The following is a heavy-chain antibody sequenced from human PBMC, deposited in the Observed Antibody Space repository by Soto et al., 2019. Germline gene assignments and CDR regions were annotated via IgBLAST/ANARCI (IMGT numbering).Heavy chain of an antibody. CDR2: INSDGSST. CDR3: ARDTGGRLDP. V-gene: IGHV3-74*01. CDR1: GFTFSSYW. J-gene: IGHJ5*02. D-gene: IGHD2-15*01. Sequence: EVQLVESGGGLVQPGGSLRLSCAASGFTFSSYWMHWVRQAPGKGLVWVSRINSDGSSTGYADSVKGGFTISRDNAKNTLYVQMNSRRVEDTAVYYCARDTGGRLDPWGQGTLVTVSS.